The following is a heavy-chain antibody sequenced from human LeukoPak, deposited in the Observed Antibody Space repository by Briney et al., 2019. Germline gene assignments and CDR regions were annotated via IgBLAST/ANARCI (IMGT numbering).Heavy chain of an antibody. CDR1: GYSFTDYW. CDR2: IYPGDSDT. J-gene: IGHJ4*02. CDR3: ARPSSLYGGTSEDY. Sequence: GASLKISCKASGYSFTDYWIVWVRQMPGKGLEWIGAIYPGDSDTRYSPSLDGQVTISADKSVSTTYLQWSSLQASDTAMYYCARPSSLYGGTSEDYWGQGTLVTVSS. D-gene: IGHD4-23*01. V-gene: IGHV5-51*01.